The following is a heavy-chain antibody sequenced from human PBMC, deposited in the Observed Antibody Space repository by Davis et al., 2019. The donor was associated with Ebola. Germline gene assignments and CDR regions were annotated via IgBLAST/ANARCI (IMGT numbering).Heavy chain of an antibody. CDR1: GFRFDDYG. V-gene: IGHV3-20*04. CDR2: ISWNGGTT. J-gene: IGHJ3*02. Sequence: GESLKISCAASGFRFDDYGMSWVRQAPGKGLEWVSGISWNGGTTEYADSVKGRFTISRDNSKNTLYLQMNSLRAEDTAVYYCARGITIFGVVIHDAFDIWGQGTMVTVSS. D-gene: IGHD3-3*01. CDR3: ARGITIFGVVIHDAFDI.